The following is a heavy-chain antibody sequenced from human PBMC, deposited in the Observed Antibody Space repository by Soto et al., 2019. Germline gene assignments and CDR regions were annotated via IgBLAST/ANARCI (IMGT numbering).Heavy chain of an antibody. Sequence: QVQLSQFGAEVKKPGASVKVSCKASGYSFTNFHIHWVRQAPGQGLEWMGMIDTSGGITRDAQRLQGRVPMTRDASTRIVYMELRSLTSEDTAVYYCARDVSGHDNYETIGYYFDHWGQGTLVTVSS. CDR2: IDTSGGIT. J-gene: IGHJ4*02. V-gene: IGHV1-46*01. D-gene: IGHD3-22*01. CDR3: ARDVSGHDNYETIGYYFDH. CDR1: GYSFTNFH.